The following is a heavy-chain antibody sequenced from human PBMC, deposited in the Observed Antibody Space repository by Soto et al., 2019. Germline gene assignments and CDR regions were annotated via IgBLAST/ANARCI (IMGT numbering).Heavy chain of an antibody. CDR2: IYYSGST. CDR3: ARDKTIFGVVIPGWFDP. D-gene: IGHD3-3*01. Sequence: QVQLQESGPGLVKPSQTLSLTCTVSGGSISSGGYYWSWIRQHPGKVLEWIGYIYYSGSTYYNPSLKSRVTISVDTSKNQFSLKLSSVTAADTAVYYCARDKTIFGVVIPGWFDPWGQGTLVTVSS. V-gene: IGHV4-31*03. J-gene: IGHJ5*02. CDR1: GGSISSGGYY.